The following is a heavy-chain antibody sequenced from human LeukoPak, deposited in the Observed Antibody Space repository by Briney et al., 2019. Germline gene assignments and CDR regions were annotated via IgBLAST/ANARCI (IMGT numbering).Heavy chain of an antibody. Sequence: SETLSLTCAVYGGSFSGYYWSWIRQPPGKGLEWIGEINHSGSTNYNPSLKSRVTISVDTSKNQFSLKLSSVTAADTAVYYCARVDKVFDYGDYKDYWGQGTLVTVSS. V-gene: IGHV4-34*01. CDR3: ARVDKVFDYGDYKDY. D-gene: IGHD4-17*01. CDR2: INHSGST. J-gene: IGHJ4*02. CDR1: GGSFSGYY.